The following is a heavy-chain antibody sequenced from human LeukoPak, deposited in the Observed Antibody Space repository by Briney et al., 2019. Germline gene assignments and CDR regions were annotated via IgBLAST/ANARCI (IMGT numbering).Heavy chain of an antibody. V-gene: IGHV1-18*01. D-gene: IGHD3-10*01. CDR3: ARDVSYYGSGTYGDY. Sequence: ASVKVSCKAAGFTFKSYGFSWVRQAPGQGLEWMGWISAYNSNTNYAQKFQGRVTMTTDTSTSTAYLEVRSLRSDDTAVYYCARDVSYYGSGTYGDYWGQGTLVTVSP. CDR1: GFTFKSYG. J-gene: IGHJ4*02. CDR2: ISAYNSNT.